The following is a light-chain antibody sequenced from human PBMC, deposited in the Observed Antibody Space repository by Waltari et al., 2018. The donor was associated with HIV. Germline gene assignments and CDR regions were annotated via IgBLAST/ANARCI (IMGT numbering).Light chain of an antibody. CDR3: SSYTSSSTLVV. CDR2: EVS. CDR1: SSDVGGYNY. Sequence: QTALTQPASVSGSPGQSITISCTGTSSDVGGYNYVSWYQQNPGKAPKLMIYEVSNLPSGVSNRFSGSKSGNTASRTISGLQAEDEADYYCSSYTSSSTLVVFGGGTKLTVL. J-gene: IGLJ2*01. V-gene: IGLV2-14*01.